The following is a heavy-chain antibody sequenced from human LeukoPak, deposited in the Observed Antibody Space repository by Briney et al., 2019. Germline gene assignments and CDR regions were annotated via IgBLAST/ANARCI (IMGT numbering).Heavy chain of an antibody. Sequence: SGGSLRLSCAASGFTFSSYWTSWVRQAPGKGLEWVANIKQDGSEKYYVDSVKGRFTISRDNAKNSLYLQMNSLRAEDTAVYYCAREFSGWYAFDIWGQGTMVTVSS. CDR3: AREFSGWYAFDI. V-gene: IGHV3-7*01. CDR2: IKQDGSEK. CDR1: GFTFSSYW. J-gene: IGHJ3*02. D-gene: IGHD6-19*01.